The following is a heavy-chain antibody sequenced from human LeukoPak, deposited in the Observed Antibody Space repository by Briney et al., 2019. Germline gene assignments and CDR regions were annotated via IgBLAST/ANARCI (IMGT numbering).Heavy chain of an antibody. CDR1: GYTFTSYY. J-gene: IGHJ4*02. CDR2: INASGGDT. V-gene: IGHV1-46*01. CDR3: ARGPRLDY. Sequence: GASVKVSCKASGYTFTSYYMHWVRQAPGQGLEWMGIINASGGDTSYAQKFQGRVTMTRDMSTSTAYMELSRLRSDDTAVYYCARGPRLDYWGQGTLVTVSS.